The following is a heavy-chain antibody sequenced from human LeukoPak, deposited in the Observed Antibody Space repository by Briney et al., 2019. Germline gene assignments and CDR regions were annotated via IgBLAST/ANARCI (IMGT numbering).Heavy chain of an antibody. D-gene: IGHD2-2*01. Sequence: ASVKVSCKASGYTFTSYDINWVRQATGQGLEWMGWMNPNSGNTGYAQKFQGRVTITRNTSISTAYMELSSLRSEVTAVYYCAISTSYYYYMDVWGKGTTVTVSS. CDR2: MNPNSGNT. J-gene: IGHJ6*03. CDR3: AISTSYYYYMDV. CDR1: GYTFTSYD. V-gene: IGHV1-8*03.